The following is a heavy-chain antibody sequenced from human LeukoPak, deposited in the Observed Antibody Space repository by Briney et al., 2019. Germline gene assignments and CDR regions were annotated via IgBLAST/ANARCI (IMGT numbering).Heavy chain of an antibody. CDR2: IYPGDSDT. J-gene: IGHJ4*02. V-gene: IGHV5-51*01. CDR3: ARHYYYGSGSYSYFDY. D-gene: IGHD3-10*01. CDR1: GYSFTSYW. Sequence: GESLKISCKGSGYSFTSYWIGWVRQMPGKGLEWMGIIYPGDSDTGYSPSFQGQVTISADKSISTAYLQWSSLKASDTAMYYCARHYYYGSGSYSYFDYWGQGSLVTVSS.